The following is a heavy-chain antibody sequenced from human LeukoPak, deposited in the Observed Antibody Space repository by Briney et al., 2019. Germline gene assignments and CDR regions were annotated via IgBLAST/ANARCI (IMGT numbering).Heavy chain of an antibody. CDR3: ARDRLYSSSLDY. J-gene: IGHJ4*02. CDR1: GGSISSSYYY. D-gene: IGHD6-13*01. Sequence: SETLSLTCTVSGGSISSSYYYWGWIRQPPGKGLEWIGSIYYSGSTYYNPSLKSRVTISVDTSKNQFSLKLSSVTAADTAVYYCARDRLYSSSLDYWGQGTLVTVSS. V-gene: IGHV4-39*07. CDR2: IYYSGST.